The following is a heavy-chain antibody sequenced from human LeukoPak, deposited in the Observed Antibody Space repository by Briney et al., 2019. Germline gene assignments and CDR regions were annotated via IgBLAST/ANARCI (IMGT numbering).Heavy chain of an antibody. D-gene: IGHD3-9*01. CDR2: ISAYNGIT. CDR3: ARDMGSLRYFDWFPHY. V-gene: IGHV1-18*01. J-gene: IGHJ4*02. Sequence: ASVKVSCKASGYTFTSYGISWVRQAPGQGLEWMGWISAYNGITNYAQKLQGRVTMTTDTSTSTAYMELRSLRSDDTAVYYCARDMGSLRYFDWFPHYWGQGTLVTVSS. CDR1: GYTFTSYG.